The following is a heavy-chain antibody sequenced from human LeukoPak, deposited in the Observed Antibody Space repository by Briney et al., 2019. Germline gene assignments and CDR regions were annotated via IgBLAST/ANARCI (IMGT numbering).Heavy chain of an antibody. CDR2: INPNSGGT. D-gene: IGHD3-16*02. V-gene: IGHV1-2*02. Sequence: GASVKVSCKASGYTFTGYYMHWVRQAPGQGLEWMGWINPNSGGTNYAQKFQGRVTMTRDTSISTAYMELSRLRSDDTAVYYCARGPGDYVWGSYRPFDYWGQGTLVTVSS. CDR3: ARGPGDYVWGSYRPFDY. CDR1: GYTFTGYY. J-gene: IGHJ4*02.